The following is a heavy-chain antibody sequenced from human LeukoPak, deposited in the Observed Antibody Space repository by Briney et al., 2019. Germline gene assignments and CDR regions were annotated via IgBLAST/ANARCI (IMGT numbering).Heavy chain of an antibody. D-gene: IGHD2-21*02. CDR2: ISGSGGRT. CDR3: TTQSRVTYYYYSMDV. V-gene: IGHV3-23*01. CDR1: GFSFSSYA. Sequence: GGSLRLTCAASGFSFSSYAMSWVRQAPGKGLEWVSGISGSGGRTYYADSVKGRFTISRDNSKNTLYLQMSSLRAEDTAVYYCTTQSRVTYYYYSMDVWGQGTTVTVSS. J-gene: IGHJ6*02.